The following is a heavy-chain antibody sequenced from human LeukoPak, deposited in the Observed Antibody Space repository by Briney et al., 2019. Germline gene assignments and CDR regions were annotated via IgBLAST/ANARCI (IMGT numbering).Heavy chain of an antibody. CDR3: ARASSARNGFDY. CDR2: IYYSGST. V-gene: IGHV4-31*01. D-gene: IGHD1-14*01. J-gene: IGHJ4*02. CDR1: GGSLSSGGYY. Sequence: AQTLSLTCTVSGGSLSSGGYYWNGIPQHPGMGLGGIVSIYYSGSTYYNPSLNSPTNISVDTSKSQFDLNMASVTAADTAVYYCARASSARNGFDYWGQGALVTVSS.